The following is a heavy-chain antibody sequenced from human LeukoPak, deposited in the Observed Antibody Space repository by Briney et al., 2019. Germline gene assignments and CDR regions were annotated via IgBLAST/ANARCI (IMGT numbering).Heavy chain of an antibody. D-gene: IGHD3-3*01. J-gene: IGHJ4*02. CDR2: IRYDGSNK. CDR3: AKTAEFGRYFDY. Sequence: GGSLRLSCAASGFTFSSYGMHCVRQAPGKGLEWVAFIRYDGSNKYYADSVKGRFTISRDNSKNTLYLQMNSLRAEDTAVYYCAKTAEFGRYFDYWGQGTLVTVSS. V-gene: IGHV3-30*02. CDR1: GFTFSSYG.